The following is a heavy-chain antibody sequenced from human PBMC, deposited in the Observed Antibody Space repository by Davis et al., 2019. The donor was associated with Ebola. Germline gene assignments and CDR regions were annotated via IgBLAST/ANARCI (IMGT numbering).Heavy chain of an antibody. D-gene: IGHD3-3*01. V-gene: IGHV4-59*01. CDR2: IYYLGST. CDR3: AREGFGVVTTYDMDV. J-gene: IGHJ6*02. Sequence: PSETLSLTCTVSGGSISSFYWSWIRQPPGKGLEWLGHIYYLGSTNYTPSLKSRITISVDTSKNQFSLKMSSVTAADAAVYYCAREGFGVVTTYDMDVWGQGTTVTVSS. CDR1: GGSISSFY.